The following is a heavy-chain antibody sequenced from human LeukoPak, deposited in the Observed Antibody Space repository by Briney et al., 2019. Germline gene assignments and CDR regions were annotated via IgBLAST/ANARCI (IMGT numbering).Heavy chain of an antibody. Sequence: ASVRVSCKASGYTFTSYGISWVRQAPGQGLEWMGWISAYNGNTNYAQKLQGRVTMTTDTSTSTAYMELRSLRSDDTAVYYCAVDNWNDGEALDIWGQGTMVTVSS. CDR1: GYTFTSYG. CDR3: AVDNWNDGEALDI. V-gene: IGHV1-18*01. J-gene: IGHJ3*02. CDR2: ISAYNGNT. D-gene: IGHD1-20*01.